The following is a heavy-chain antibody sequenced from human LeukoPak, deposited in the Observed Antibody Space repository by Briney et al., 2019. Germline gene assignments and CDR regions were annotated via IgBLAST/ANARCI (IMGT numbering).Heavy chain of an antibody. CDR1: GFTFSSYD. CDR3: AKGWQRFDP. CDR2: ISGSGGST. V-gene: IGHV3-23*01. D-gene: IGHD2-15*01. Sequence: GGPLRLSCAASGFTFSSYDMHWVRQATGKGLEWVSAISGSGGSTYYADSVKGRFTISRDNSKNTLYLQMNSLRAEDTAVYYCAKGWQRFDPWGQGTLVTVSS. J-gene: IGHJ5*02.